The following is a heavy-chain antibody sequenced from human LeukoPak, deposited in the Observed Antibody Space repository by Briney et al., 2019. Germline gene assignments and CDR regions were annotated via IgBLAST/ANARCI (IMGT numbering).Heavy chain of an antibody. CDR2: ISWSSGII. V-gene: IGHV3-9*01. J-gene: IGHJ3*02. CDR3: ARDRYYDSSGYLDAFDI. Sequence: TGGSLRLSCAASGFTFDDHGMHWVRQAPGKGLEWVSGISWSSGIIGYADSVKGRFTISRDNAKNLLYLRMNSLRAEDTAMYYCARDRYYDSSGYLDAFDIWGQGTMVTVSS. D-gene: IGHD3-22*01. CDR1: GFTFDDHG.